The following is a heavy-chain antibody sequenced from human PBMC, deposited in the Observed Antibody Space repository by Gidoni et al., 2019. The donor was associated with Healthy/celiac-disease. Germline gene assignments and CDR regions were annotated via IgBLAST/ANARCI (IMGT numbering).Heavy chain of an antibody. J-gene: IGHJ4*02. Sequence: QVQLVQSGAEVKTPGSSVKVSCKASGGTFSSYAISWVRQAPGQGLEWMGGIIPIFGTANYAQKFQGRVTITADESTSTAYMELSSLRSEDTAVYYCARKAKYCSGGSCYYYFDYWGQGTLVTVSS. CDR2: IIPIFGTA. CDR1: GGTFSSYA. D-gene: IGHD2-15*01. CDR3: ARKAKYCSGGSCYYYFDY. V-gene: IGHV1-69*01.